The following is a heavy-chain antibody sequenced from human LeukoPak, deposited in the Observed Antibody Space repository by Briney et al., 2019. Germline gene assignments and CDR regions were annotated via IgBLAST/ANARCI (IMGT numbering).Heavy chain of an antibody. D-gene: IGHD4-23*01. CDR1: GXTFSSYW. J-gene: IGHJ1*01. CDR3: ARVPVLGTRENFQR. Sequence: SGGSLRLSCAASGXTFSSYWMHWVRQAPGEGLVWVLRLKSAESSIRYADSVKGRFTISRDNAKNTLYLQMNSLRAEDTAVYYCARVPVLGTRENFQRWGQGTLVTVSS. CDR2: LKSAESSI. V-gene: IGHV3-74*01.